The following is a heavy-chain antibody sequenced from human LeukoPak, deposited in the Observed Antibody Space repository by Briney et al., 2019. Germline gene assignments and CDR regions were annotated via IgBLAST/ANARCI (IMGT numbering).Heavy chain of an antibody. D-gene: IGHD5-18*01. Sequence: ASVKVSCKASGYTFTSYDINWVRQATGQGLEWMGWMNPNSGNTGYAQKFQGRVTMTRDTSISTAYMELSRLRSDDTAVYYCARFTAMVPFDYWGQGTLVTVSS. V-gene: IGHV1-8*01. CDR2: MNPNSGNT. J-gene: IGHJ4*02. CDR1: GYTFTSYD. CDR3: ARFTAMVPFDY.